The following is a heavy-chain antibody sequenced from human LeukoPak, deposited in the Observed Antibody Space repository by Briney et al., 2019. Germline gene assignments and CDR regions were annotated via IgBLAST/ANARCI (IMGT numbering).Heavy chain of an antibody. V-gene: IGHV1-69*01. CDR2: IIPIFGTA. Sequence: GSSVTVSCKASGGTFSSYAISWVRQAPGQGLEWMGGIIPIFGTANYAQKFQGRVTITADESTSTAYMELSSLRSEDTAVYYCARVTMGGITIFGKGYYYYMDVWGKGTTVTVSS. CDR3: ARVTMGGITIFGKGYYYYMDV. CDR1: GGTFSSYA. D-gene: IGHD3-3*01. J-gene: IGHJ6*03.